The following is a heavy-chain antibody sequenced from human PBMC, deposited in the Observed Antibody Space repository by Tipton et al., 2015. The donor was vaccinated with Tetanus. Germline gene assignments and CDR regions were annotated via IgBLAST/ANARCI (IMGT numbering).Heavy chain of an antibody. CDR3: ARVESAVDYVWGSYRSTGYVFDY. Sequence: TLSLTCTVSGGSVSSGSYYWSWIRQPPGKGLEWIGYIYYSGSTNYNPSLKGRVTISVDTSKNQFSLKLSSVTAADTAVYYCARVESAVDYVWGSYRSTGYVFDYWGQGTLVTVSS. D-gene: IGHD3-16*02. J-gene: IGHJ4*02. V-gene: IGHV4-61*01. CDR2: IYYSGST. CDR1: GGSVSSGSYY.